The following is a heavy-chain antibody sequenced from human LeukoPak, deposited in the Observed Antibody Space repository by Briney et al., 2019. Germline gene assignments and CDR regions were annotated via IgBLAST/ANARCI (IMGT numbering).Heavy chain of an antibody. J-gene: IGHJ3*02. V-gene: IGHV1-46*01. Sequence: ASVKVSCKASGYTFTSYDINWVRQATGQGLEWMGIINPSGGSTSYAQKFQGRVTMTRDMSTSTDYMELSSLRSEDTAVYYCATHTRSYYAAFDIWGQGTMVTVSS. D-gene: IGHD1-26*01. CDR3: ATHTRSYYAAFDI. CDR1: GYTFTSYD. CDR2: INPSGGST.